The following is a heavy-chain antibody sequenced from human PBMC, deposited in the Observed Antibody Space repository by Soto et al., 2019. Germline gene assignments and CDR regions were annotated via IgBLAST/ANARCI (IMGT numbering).Heavy chain of an antibody. D-gene: IGHD1-1*01. CDR2: ISWNSGSI. Sequence: PGGSLRLSCAASGITFDDYAMHWVRQAPGKGLEWVSGISWNSGSIGYADSVKGRFTISRDNAKNSLYLQMNSLRAEDTALYYCAKAYNWNDGGPHAFDIWGQGTMVTVSS. CDR1: GITFDDYA. J-gene: IGHJ3*02. CDR3: AKAYNWNDGGPHAFDI. V-gene: IGHV3-9*01.